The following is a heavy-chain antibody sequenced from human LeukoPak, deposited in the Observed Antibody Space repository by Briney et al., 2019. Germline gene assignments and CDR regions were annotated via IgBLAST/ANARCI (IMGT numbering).Heavy chain of an antibody. V-gene: IGHV4-30-4*08. Sequence: PSETLSLTCTVSGGSISSGDYYWSWIRQPPGKGLEWIGYIYYSGSTYYNPSLKSRVTISVDTSKNQFSLKLSSVTAADTAVYYCARDEKLNDFRSGYPRNWGQGTLVTVSS. D-gene: IGHD3-3*01. CDR1: GGSISSGDYY. CDR3: ARDEKLNDFRSGYPRN. J-gene: IGHJ4*02. CDR2: IYYSGST.